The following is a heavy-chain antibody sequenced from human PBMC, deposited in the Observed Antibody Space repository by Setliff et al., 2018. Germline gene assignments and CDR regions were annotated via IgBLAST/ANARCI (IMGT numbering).Heavy chain of an antibody. D-gene: IGHD1-26*01. CDR1: GYSFSDSA. CDR3: ARDIGVTIAGATFRGFDT. V-gene: IGHV1-18*01. Sequence: ASVKVSCKASGYSFSDSAVNWVRQAPGQGLEWVGWISAYSGNAYYTQKLQDRVTLSADESTGTAYMELTSLTFGDTAIYYCARDIGVTIAGATFRGFDTWGQGTQVTVSS. CDR2: ISAYSGNA. J-gene: IGHJ4*02.